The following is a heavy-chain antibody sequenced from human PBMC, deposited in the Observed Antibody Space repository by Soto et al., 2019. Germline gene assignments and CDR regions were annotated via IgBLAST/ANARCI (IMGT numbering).Heavy chain of an antibody. J-gene: IGHJ4*02. D-gene: IGHD4-17*01. CDR2: VYYSGTT. Sequence: SETLSLTCSVSGGSVSNKTYYWSWIRQPPGKRLEWIGYVYYSGTTNYNPSLKSRVTISADLSKNQFSLRLSSVTTADTALYYCARTTAVPNTLRSRYFFDYWGQGTLVTSPQ. CDR1: GGSVSNKTYY. CDR3: ARTTAVPNTLRSRYFFDY. V-gene: IGHV4-61*01.